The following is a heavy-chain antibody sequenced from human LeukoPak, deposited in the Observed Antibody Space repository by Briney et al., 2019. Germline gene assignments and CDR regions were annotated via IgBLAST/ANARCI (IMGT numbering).Heavy chain of an antibody. Sequence: GGSLRLSCAASGFTFSSYWMSWVRQAPGKGLEWVANIRQDGSEKYYVDYVKGRFTISRDNAKNSLYLQMDSLRAEDTAVYYCARDTPMVRGVIITEIVYYFDYWGQGTLVTVSS. CDR3: ARDTPMVRGVIITEIVYYFDY. CDR2: IRQDGSEK. D-gene: IGHD3-10*01. J-gene: IGHJ4*02. V-gene: IGHV3-7*01. CDR1: GFTFSSYW.